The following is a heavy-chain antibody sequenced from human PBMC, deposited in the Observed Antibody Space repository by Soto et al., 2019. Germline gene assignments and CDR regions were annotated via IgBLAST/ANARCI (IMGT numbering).Heavy chain of an antibody. CDR1: GFTFSSND. J-gene: IGHJ3*01. V-gene: IGHV3-53*01. CDR2: IYSGGST. CDR3: ATRPLLPGAP. Sequence: EVQLVESGGGLIQPGGSLRLSCAASGFTFSSNDMNWVRQAPGKGLEGVSLIYSGGSTYYADSVKGRFTISRDNSKNTLYLQMSSLRAEDTAVYYCATRPLLPGAPWGQGTMVTVSS. D-gene: IGHD3-22*01.